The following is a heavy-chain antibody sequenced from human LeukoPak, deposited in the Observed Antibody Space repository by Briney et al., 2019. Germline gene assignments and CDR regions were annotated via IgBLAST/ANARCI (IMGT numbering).Heavy chain of an antibody. CDR3: VRDTSVSRMDV. CDR1: GFTLNTW. Sequence: GGSLRLSCAASGFTLNTWMHWVRQAPGKGLVWVSRINTNVGSYITYADSVKGRFSVSRDDAKNTLYLQMNSLRVEDTAVYYCVRDTSVSRMDVWGKGTTVTVSS. J-gene: IGHJ6*04. CDR2: INTNVGSYI. D-gene: IGHD4-17*01. V-gene: IGHV3-74*03.